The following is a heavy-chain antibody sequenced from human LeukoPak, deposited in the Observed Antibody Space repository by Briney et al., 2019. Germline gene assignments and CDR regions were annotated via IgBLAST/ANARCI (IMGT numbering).Heavy chain of an antibody. J-gene: IGHJ5*02. CDR2: MYYSGST. V-gene: IGHV4-30-4*01. Sequence: SQTLSLTCTVSGGSISSGDYYWSWIRQPPGKGLEWIAYMYYSGSTYYNPSLKSRVTMSADTSKNQLSLKLSSVTAADTAVYYCARPYYYDSRIDPWGQGTLVTVSS. CDR1: GGSISSGDYY. D-gene: IGHD3-22*01. CDR3: ARPYYYDSRIDP.